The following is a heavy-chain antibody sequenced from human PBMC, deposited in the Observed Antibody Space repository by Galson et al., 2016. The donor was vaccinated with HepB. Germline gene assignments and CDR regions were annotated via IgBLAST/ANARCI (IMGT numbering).Heavy chain of an antibody. CDR1: GFTFSTYH. V-gene: IGHV3-48*01. Sequence: SLRLSCAASGFTFSTYHMNWVRQAPGKGLEWISYITTSSSTIHYADSVMGRFTISRDNARNSLYLQMDSLRADDTAVYYCARGHYGSGTYYNVYFDSWGQGTLVTVSS. CDR3: ARGHYGSGTYYNVYFDS. CDR2: ITTSSSTI. D-gene: IGHD3-10*01. J-gene: IGHJ4*02.